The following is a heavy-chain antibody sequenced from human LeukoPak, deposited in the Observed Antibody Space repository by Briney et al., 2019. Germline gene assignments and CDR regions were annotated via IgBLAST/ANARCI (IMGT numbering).Heavy chain of an antibody. CDR3: ARALYNRGWYPDYFDS. CDR1: GFPFGDYT. D-gene: IGHD6-19*01. J-gene: IGHJ4*02. Sequence: GGSLRLSCTGSGFPFGDYTMSWVRQAPGKGLEWVANIKRDGSDNYYVGSVEGRFTISRDNAKNSLYLQMSSLRAEDTAIYYCARALYNRGWYPDYFDSWGQGTLVTVSA. V-gene: IGHV3-7*01. CDR2: IKRDGSDN.